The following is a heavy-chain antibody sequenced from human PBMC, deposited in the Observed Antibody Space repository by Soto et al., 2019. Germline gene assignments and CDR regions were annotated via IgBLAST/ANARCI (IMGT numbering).Heavy chain of an antibody. J-gene: IGHJ5*02. CDR3: AKGFSSGLYVDS. CDR2: ILSRGGT. D-gene: IGHD6-19*01. CDR1: GDSVSSDAYY. Sequence: SETLSLTCSVSGDSVSSDAYYWTWIRQPPGKTLEWVGFILSRGGTSTNPSLRSRLSMSVDTARNQFSMRLTSVTAADTGVYFCAKGFSSGLYVDSWGRGTQVTVSS. V-gene: IGHV4-61*08.